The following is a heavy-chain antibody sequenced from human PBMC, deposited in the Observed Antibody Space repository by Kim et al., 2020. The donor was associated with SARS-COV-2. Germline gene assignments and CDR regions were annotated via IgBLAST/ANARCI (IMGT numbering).Heavy chain of an antibody. J-gene: IGHJ4*02. CDR2: ISGSGGST. D-gene: IGHD1-26*01. CDR3: AKTGWDTGSY. V-gene: IGHV3-23*01. Sequence: GGSLRLSCAASGFTFSSYAMSWVRQAPGKGLEWVSAISGSGGSTYYADSVKGRFTISRDNSENTLYMQMNTLRADDTAVYYCAKTGWDTGSYWGQGTLVTVSS. CDR1: GFTFSSYA.